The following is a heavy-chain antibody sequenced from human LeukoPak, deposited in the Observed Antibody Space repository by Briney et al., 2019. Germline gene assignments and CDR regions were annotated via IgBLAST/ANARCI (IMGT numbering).Heavy chain of an antibody. J-gene: IGHJ6*03. CDR3: ARGGESTVTTSYYYYMDV. CDR2: IIPIFGTA. CDR1: GGTFSGYA. Sequence: SVKVSCKASGGTFSGYAISWVRQAPGQGLEWMGGIIPIFGTANYAQKFQGRVTITTDESTSTAYMELSSLRSEDTAVYYCARGGESTVTTSYYYYMDVWGKGTTVTVSS. D-gene: IGHD4-17*01. V-gene: IGHV1-69*05.